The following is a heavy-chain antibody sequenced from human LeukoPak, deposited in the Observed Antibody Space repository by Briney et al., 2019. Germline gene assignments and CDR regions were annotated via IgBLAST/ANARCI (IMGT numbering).Heavy chain of an antibody. Sequence: GGSLRPSCAASGFTFSSYWMHWVRQAPGEGLVWVSRINTGGSSTIYADSVKGRFTISRDNSKNTLYLQMNSLSADDTAVYYCAKVAHYYGSGSYYEYYFDYWGQGALVTVSS. CDR2: INTGGSST. CDR3: AKVAHYYGSGSYYEYYFDY. D-gene: IGHD3-10*01. CDR1: GFTFSSYW. J-gene: IGHJ4*02. V-gene: IGHV3-74*01.